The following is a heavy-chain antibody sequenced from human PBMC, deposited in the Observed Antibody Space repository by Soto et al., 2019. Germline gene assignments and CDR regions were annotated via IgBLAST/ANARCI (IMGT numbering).Heavy chain of an antibody. D-gene: IGHD2-8*01. CDR1: GFTFDDYT. CDR2: ISWDGGST. V-gene: IGHV3-43*01. J-gene: IGHJ6*02. CDR3: AKGLFTNGPNYYYYGMDV. Sequence: GGSLRLSCAASGFTFDDYTMHWVRQAPGKGLEWVSLISWDGGSTYYADSVKGRFTISRDNSKNSLYLQMNSLRTEDTALFYFAKGLFTNGPNYYYYGMDVWGQGTTVTVSS.